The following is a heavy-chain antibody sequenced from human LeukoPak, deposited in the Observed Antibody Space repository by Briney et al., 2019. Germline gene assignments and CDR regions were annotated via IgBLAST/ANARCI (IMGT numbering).Heavy chain of an antibody. CDR3: GKDIDGTYPLGIEY. CDR2: INWNSSSI. CDR1: GFMFDDYA. Sequence: GGSRRLSCAAYGFMFDDYAMHWIRQAPGKGLEWVSSINWNSSSIGYADSVKGRFTISRDNAMNSLYLQMNSLRTEDTALYYCGKDIDGTYPLGIEYWGQGTLVTVSS. J-gene: IGHJ4*02. V-gene: IGHV3-9*01. D-gene: IGHD1-26*01.